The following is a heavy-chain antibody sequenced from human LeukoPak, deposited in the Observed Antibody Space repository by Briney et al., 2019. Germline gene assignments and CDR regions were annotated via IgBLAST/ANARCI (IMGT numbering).Heavy chain of an antibody. V-gene: IGHV3-30-3*01. CDR2: ISYDGSNK. CDR1: GFTFSSYA. J-gene: IGHJ4*02. CDR3: AKEPIRRVVTATAYYFDY. D-gene: IGHD2-21*02. Sequence: PGGSLRLSCAASGFTFSSYAMHWVRQAPGKGLEWVAVISYDGSNKYYADSVKGRFTISRDNAKNSLYLQMNSLRAEDTALYYCAKEPIRRVVTATAYYFDYWGQGTLVTVSS.